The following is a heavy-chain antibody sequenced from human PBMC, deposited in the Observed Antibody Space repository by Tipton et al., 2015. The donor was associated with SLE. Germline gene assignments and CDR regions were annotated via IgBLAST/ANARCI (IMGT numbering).Heavy chain of an antibody. V-gene: IGHV3-7*01. CDR1: GFTFSSYW. D-gene: IGHD2-2*02. CDR3: ARVDCSSTSCYTLDY. Sequence: SLRLSCAASGFTFSSYWMSWVRQAPGKGLEWVANIKQDGSEKYYVDSVKGRFTISRDNAKNSLYLQMNSLRAEGTAAYYCARVDCSSTSCYTLDYWGQGTLVTVSS. CDR2: IKQDGSEK. J-gene: IGHJ4*02.